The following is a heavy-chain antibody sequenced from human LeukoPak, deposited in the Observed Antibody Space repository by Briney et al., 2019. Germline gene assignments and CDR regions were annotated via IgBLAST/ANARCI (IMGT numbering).Heavy chain of an antibody. Sequence: PGGSLRLSCAASGFTFSSYDMHWVRQATGKGLEWVSAIGTAGDTYYPGSVKGRFTISRENAKNSLYLQMNSLRAGDTAVYYCARAVPAAIVGYYYYGMDVWGQGTTVTVSS. V-gene: IGHV3-13*01. D-gene: IGHD2-2*02. CDR3: ARAVPAAIVGYYYYGMDV. CDR2: IGTAGDT. J-gene: IGHJ6*02. CDR1: GFTFSSYD.